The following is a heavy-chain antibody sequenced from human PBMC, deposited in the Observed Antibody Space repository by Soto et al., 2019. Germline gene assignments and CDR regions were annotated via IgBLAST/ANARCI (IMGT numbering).Heavy chain of an antibody. D-gene: IGHD6-6*01. V-gene: IGHV4-39*01. CDR3: ASSSPFHY. Sequence: SETQCLTYTVSGGSISGSSYYWGWIRQPPGKGLEWIGSIYYSGNTYYKPSLKSRVSISIDTSRNQFSLKLTSVTAADTGVYYCASSSPFHYWGPGILVTVSS. CDR1: GGSISGSSYY. J-gene: IGHJ4*02. CDR2: IYYSGNT.